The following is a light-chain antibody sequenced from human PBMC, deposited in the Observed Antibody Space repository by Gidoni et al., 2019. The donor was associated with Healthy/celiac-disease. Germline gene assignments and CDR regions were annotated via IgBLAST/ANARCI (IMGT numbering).Light chain of an antibody. Sequence: DIVMTQSPDSLPVSLGERATITRKSSQSVFYSPNDKNYLAWYQQKPGQPPKLLIYWASTRESGVPDRFSGSGSGTDFTLTISSLQAEDVAVYYCQQYYSTPLTFGGGTKVEIK. CDR2: WAS. J-gene: IGKJ4*01. V-gene: IGKV4-1*01. CDR3: QQYYSTPLT. CDR1: QSVFYSPNDKNY.